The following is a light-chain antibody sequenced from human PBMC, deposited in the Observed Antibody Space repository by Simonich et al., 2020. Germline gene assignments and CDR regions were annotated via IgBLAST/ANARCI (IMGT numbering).Light chain of an antibody. CDR1: QSISSY. CDR3: QQLNSYPIT. J-gene: IGKJ5*01. V-gene: IGKV1-39*01. Sequence: DIQMTQSPSSLSASVGDRVTITCRASQSISSYLNWYQQKPGKAPKLLIYAASSLQSGVPSRFSGSGSGTDFTLTNSSMQPEDFATYYCQQLNSYPITFGQGTRLEIK. CDR2: AAS.